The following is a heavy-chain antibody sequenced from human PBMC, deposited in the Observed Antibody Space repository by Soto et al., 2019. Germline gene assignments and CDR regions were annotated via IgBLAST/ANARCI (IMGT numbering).Heavy chain of an antibody. J-gene: IGHJ6*02. V-gene: IGHV1-69*06. Sequence: ASVKVSCKASGGTFSSYAISWVRQAPGQGLEWMGGIIPIFGTANYAQKFQGRVTITADKSTSTAYMELGSLRSEDTAVYYCARGYDFWSGYPPYYYGMDVWGQGTTVTVSS. CDR3: ARGYDFWSGYPPYYYGMDV. CDR2: IIPIFGTA. D-gene: IGHD3-3*01. CDR1: GGTFSSYA.